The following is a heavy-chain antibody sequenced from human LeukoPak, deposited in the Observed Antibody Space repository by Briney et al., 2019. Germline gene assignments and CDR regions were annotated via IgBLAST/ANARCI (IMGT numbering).Heavy chain of an antibody. Sequence: PSQTLSLTCTVSGGSISSGGYYWSWIRQPPGKGLEWIGEINHSGSTNYNPSLKSRVTISVDTSKNQFSLKLSSVTAADTAVYYCAYGSGSYSDFNWFDPWGQGTLVTVSS. CDR3: AYGSGSYSDFNWFDP. CDR2: INHSGST. V-gene: IGHV4-30-2*02. J-gene: IGHJ5*02. D-gene: IGHD3-10*01. CDR1: GGSISSGGYY.